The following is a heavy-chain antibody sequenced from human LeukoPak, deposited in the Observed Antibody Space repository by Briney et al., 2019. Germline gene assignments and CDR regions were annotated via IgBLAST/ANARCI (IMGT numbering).Heavy chain of an antibody. J-gene: IGHJ6*03. CDR1: GFTFSSYS. V-gene: IGHV3-21*01. D-gene: IGHD6-6*01. CDR2: ISSSSSYI. CDR3: ATCIAARPEYYYYYMDV. Sequence: GGSLRLSCAASGFTFSSYSMNWVRQAPGKGLEWVSSISSSSSYIYYADSVKGRFTISRDNAKNTLYLQMNSLRAEDTAVYYCATCIAARPEYYYYYMDVWGKGTTVTVSS.